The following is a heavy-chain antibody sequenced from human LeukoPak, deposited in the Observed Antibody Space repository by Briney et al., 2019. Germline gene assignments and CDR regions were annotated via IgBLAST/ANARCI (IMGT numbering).Heavy chain of an antibody. V-gene: IGHV4-30-4*01. J-gene: IGHJ1*01. CDR1: GDSIYSVDPY. Sequence: SQTLSPTCTVSGDSIYSVDPYWSWIRQPPGKGLEWIGYIYYSGSTYYNPSLKSRVTISMDTSKNQFSLKLSSVTAADTAVYYCAREKAGTYYDFWGQGTLVIVSS. CDR3: AREKAGTYYDF. CDR2: IYYSGST. D-gene: IGHD3-3*01.